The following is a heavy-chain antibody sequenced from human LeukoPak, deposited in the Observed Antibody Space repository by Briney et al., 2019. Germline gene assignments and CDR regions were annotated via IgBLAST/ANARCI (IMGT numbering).Heavy chain of an antibody. CDR1: GFIFSTYA. D-gene: IGHD2-15*01. CDR2: LSGSGGTS. V-gene: IGHV3-23*01. Sequence: GGRLRLSCAASGFIFSTYAMTWVRQAPGKGLEWVSTLSGSGGTSYFADSVQGRFTISRDNSKNTLELQMNSLRPEDTAVYFCARESGRTWGYFDYWGQGTLVSVSS. J-gene: IGHJ4*02. CDR3: ARESGRTWGYFDY.